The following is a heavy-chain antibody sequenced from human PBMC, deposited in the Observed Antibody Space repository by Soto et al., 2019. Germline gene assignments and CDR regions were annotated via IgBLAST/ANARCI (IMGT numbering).Heavy chain of an antibody. CDR2: IYHRGNT. Sequence: PSETLSLTCTVSNGSISNPIYYWGWMRQPPGKGLEWIGSIYHRGNTDYNPSLKSRVTISVDTSKNQLSLKLSSVTAADTAVYYCARGRRYDYIWGSYRFYGMDVWGQGTTVTVSS. V-gene: IGHV4-39*07. J-gene: IGHJ6*02. CDR1: NGSISNPIYY. D-gene: IGHD3-16*02. CDR3: ARGRRYDYIWGSYRFYGMDV.